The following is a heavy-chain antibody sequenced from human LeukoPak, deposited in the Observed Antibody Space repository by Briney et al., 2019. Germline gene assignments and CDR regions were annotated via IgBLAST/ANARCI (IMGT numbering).Heavy chain of an antibody. J-gene: IGHJ3*02. V-gene: IGHV4-59*01. CDR1: GGSISSYY. D-gene: IGHD3-22*01. CDR3: ARLLNYYDSSGYYDQSAFDI. CDR2: IYYSGST. Sequence: SETLSLACTVSGGSISSYYWSWIRQPPGKGLEWIGYIYYSGSTNYNPSLKSRVTISVDTSKNQFSLKLSSVTAADTAVYYCARLLNYYDSSGYYDQSAFDIWGQGTMVTVSS.